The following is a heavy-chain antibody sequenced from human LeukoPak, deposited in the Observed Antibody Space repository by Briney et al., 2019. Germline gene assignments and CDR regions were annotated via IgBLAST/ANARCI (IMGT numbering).Heavy chain of an antibody. CDR1: GYTFTSYD. V-gene: IGHV1-8*01. J-gene: IGHJ4*02. CDR3: ARDPSTKYYFDY. Sequence: ASVKVSCKASGYTFTSYDINWVRQATGQGLEWMGWMNPNSGNTGYAQKFQGRVTMTRNTSISTAYMELSSLRSEDTAVYYCARDPSTKYYFDYWGQGTLVTVSS. CDR2: MNPNSGNT. D-gene: IGHD1-26*01.